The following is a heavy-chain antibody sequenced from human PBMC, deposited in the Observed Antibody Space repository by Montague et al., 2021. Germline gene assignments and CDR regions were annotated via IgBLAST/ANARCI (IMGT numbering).Heavy chain of an antibody. CDR2: VSHGGRT. Sequence: SETLSLTSTVSRSLINSDYYCGWIRQPPGKGLEWMGSVSHGGRTYYNPSLKSRVTISVDTSNNHFSLKLSSVTAADTAMYYCARERDRYYYMDIWGKGTTITVSS. CDR1: RSLINSDYY. V-gene: IGHV4-38-2*02. CDR3: ARERDRYYYMDI. J-gene: IGHJ6*03.